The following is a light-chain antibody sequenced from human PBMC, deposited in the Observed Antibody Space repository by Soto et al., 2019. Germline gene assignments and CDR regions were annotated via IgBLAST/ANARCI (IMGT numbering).Light chain of an antibody. CDR3: QQYGSSGT. J-gene: IGKJ1*01. CDR2: GAS. Sequence: EIVLTQSQGTLCLSLGXSATLSCRASQSVSNNYLAWYQQKPGQAPRLLIYGASNRATGIPDRFSGSGSGTDFTLTISRLEPEDFAVYYCQQYGSSGTFGQGTKVDIK. CDR1: QSVSNNY. V-gene: IGKV3-20*01.